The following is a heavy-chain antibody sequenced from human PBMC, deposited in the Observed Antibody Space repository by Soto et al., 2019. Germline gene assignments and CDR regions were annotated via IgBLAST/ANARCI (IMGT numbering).Heavy chain of an antibody. CDR2: TYYRSKWYN. CDR1: GDSVSSNSAA. D-gene: IGHD6-13*01. CDR3: ARDRSPSSWYPSQNYGMDV. J-gene: IGHJ6*02. V-gene: IGHV6-1*01. Sequence: QTRSLTCAISGDSVSSNSAAWNWIRQSPSRGLEWLGRTYYRSKWYNDYAVSVKSRITINPDTSKNQFSLQLNSVTPEDTAVYYCARDRSPSSWYPSQNYGMDVWGQGTTVTVSS.